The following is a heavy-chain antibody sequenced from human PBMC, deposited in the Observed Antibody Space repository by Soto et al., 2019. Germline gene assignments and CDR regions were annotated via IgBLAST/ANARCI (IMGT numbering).Heavy chain of an antibody. D-gene: IGHD4-17*01. Sequence: PSETLSLTCAVYGGSFSGYYWSWIRQPPGKGLEWIGEINHSGSTNYNPSLKSRVTISVDTSKNQFSLKLSSVTAADTAVYYCARGSTTVALGYWGQGTLVTVSS. V-gene: IGHV4-34*01. CDR2: INHSGST. CDR1: GGSFSGYY. CDR3: ARGSTTVALGY. J-gene: IGHJ4*02.